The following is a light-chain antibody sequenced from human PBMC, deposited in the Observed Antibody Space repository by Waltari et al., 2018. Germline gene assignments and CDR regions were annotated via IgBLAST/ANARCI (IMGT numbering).Light chain of an antibody. V-gene: IGLV2-14*01. CDR2: DVS. CDR1: STDVGGYDY. J-gene: IGLJ1*01. CDR3: SSYTSSTTSYV. Sequence: QSALTHPASVSGSPGQSITISCTGTSTDVGGYDYVSWYQQHPGKAPRLMIFDVSKRPSGVSNRFSGSKSGNTASLSISGLQAEDEAYYYCSSYTSSTTSYVFGTGTKVTVL.